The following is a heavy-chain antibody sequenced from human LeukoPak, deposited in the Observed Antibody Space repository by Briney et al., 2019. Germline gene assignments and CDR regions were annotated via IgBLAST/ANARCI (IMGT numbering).Heavy chain of an antibody. V-gene: IGHV4-39*02. CDR2: IHYSGRT. CDR3: ARDEHGFDI. CDR1: GGSISSNPYY. J-gene: IGHJ3*02. Sequence: SETLSLTCNVSGGSISSNPYYWAWIRQPPGKGLEWIGSIHYSGRTYNNASLKSRVTISVDTSKNQFSLKLSSVTAADTSVYYCARDEHGFDIWGQGTMVIVSS.